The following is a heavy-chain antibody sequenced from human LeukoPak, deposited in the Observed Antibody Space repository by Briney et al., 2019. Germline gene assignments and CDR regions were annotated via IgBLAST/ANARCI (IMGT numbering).Heavy chain of an antibody. Sequence: GESLKISCEGSGSIFTSYWIGWGRRLPGKSLEWMGIIYPGDSDTRYSPSFQGQVTISADKSMSTASLQWSSLKASDTAMYYCARLYSNYGFGSGYFDLWGRGTLVTVSS. D-gene: IGHD4-11*01. J-gene: IGHJ2*01. CDR2: IYPGDSDT. CDR1: GSIFTSYW. V-gene: IGHV5-51*01. CDR3: ARLYSNYGFGSGYFDL.